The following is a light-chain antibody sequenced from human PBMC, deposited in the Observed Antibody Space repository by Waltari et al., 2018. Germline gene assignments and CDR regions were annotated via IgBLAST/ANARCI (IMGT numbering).Light chain of an antibody. J-gene: IGLJ3*02. CDR2: HDS. Sequence: SYELTQPPSVSVSPGQTASITCSGDKLGDKYACWYQQKPGQSPVLVIYHDSKRPSGVPERFSGSNSGNTATLTISGTQAMDEADYYCQAWDSSTDWVFGGGTKLTVL. V-gene: IGLV3-1*01. CDR3: QAWDSSTDWV. CDR1: KLGDKY.